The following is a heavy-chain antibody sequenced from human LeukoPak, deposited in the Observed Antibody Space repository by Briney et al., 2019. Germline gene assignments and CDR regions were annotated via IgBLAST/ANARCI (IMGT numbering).Heavy chain of an antibody. CDR1: GFTFSSYA. J-gene: IGHJ3*01. CDR3: ARDFRDCSSTSCYTVAFDF. V-gene: IGHV3-30-3*01. CDR2: ISYDGSNK. Sequence: GGSLRLSCAASGFTFSSYAMHWVRQAPGKGLEWVAVISYDGSNKYYADSVKGRFTISRDNSKNTLYLQMNSLRAEDTAVYYCARDFRDCSSTSCYTVAFDFWGQGTMVTVSS. D-gene: IGHD2-2*02.